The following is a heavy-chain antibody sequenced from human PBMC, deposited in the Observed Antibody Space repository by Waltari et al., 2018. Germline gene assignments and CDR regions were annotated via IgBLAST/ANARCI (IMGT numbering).Heavy chain of an antibody. CDR2: INPNSGGT. V-gene: IGHV1-2*04. CDR3: ARDKAGSGSSPGY. D-gene: IGHD1-26*01. CDR1: GYTFTGYY. Sequence: QVQLVQSGAEVKKPGASVKVSCKASGYTFTGYYMHWVRQAPGQGLEWMGWINPNSGGTNYAQKFQGWVTMTRDTSISTAYMELSSLRSEDTAVYYCARDKAGSGSSPGYWGQGTLVIVSS. J-gene: IGHJ4*02.